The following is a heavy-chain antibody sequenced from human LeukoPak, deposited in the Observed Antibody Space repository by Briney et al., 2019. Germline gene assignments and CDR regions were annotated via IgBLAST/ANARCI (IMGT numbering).Heavy chain of an antibody. CDR1: GGSISSYY. V-gene: IGHV4-59*01. CDR3: ARSNYGSLDY. D-gene: IGHD3-10*01. Sequence: SETLSLTCTVSGGSISSYYWSWIRQPPGKGLEWIGYIYYSGSTNYNPSLKSRVTISVDTSKNQFSLKLSSVTAADTAVYYCARSNYGSLDYWGQGTLVTVSS. J-gene: IGHJ4*02. CDR2: IYYSGST.